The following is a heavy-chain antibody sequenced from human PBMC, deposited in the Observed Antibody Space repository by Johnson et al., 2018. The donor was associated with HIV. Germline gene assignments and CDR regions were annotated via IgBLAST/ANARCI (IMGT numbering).Heavy chain of an antibody. CDR2: ISWNSGSI. CDR1: GFTFDDYA. V-gene: IGHV3-9*01. Sequence: EVQLVESGGGLVQPGRSLRLSCAASGFTFDDYAMHWVRQAPGKGLEWVSGISWNSGSIGYADSVKGRFTISRDNAKNSLYLQMNSLRAEDTAVYYCATSISTPPGAFDIWGQGTMVTVSS. J-gene: IGHJ3*02. D-gene: IGHD6-6*01. CDR3: ATSISTPPGAFDI.